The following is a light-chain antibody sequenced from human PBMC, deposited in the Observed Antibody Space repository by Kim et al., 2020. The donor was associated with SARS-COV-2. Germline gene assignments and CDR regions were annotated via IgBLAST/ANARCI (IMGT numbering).Light chain of an antibody. CDR3: MLSYDGPRV. V-gene: IGLV7-46*01. J-gene: IGLJ3*02. CDR2: ETK. Sequence: QAVVIQEPSLTVSPGGTVTLTCGSSSGAVTSGHSPYWFQQKPGQAPRTLIYETKNEHSWTPARFSGSLLGGKAALTLSGAQPEDEADYYCMLSYDGPRVFGGGTQLTVL. CDR1: SGAVTSGHS.